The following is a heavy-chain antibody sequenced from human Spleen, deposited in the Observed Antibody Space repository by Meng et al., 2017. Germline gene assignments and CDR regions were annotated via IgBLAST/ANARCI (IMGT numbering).Heavy chain of an antibody. J-gene: IGHJ6*02. CDR1: GGSFSGYY. Sequence: SETLSLTCAVYGGSFSGYYWSWIRQPPGKGLEWIGEINHSGSTNYNPSLKSRVTISVDTSKNQFSLKLSSVTAADTAVYYCASAHGRYYDNNYYGMDVWGQGTTVTVSS. CDR2: INHSGST. V-gene: IGHV4-34*01. CDR3: ASAHGRYYDNNYYGMDV. D-gene: IGHD1-26*01.